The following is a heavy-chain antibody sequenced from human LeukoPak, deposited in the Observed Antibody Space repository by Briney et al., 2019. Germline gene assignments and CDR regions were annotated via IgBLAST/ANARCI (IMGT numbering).Heavy chain of an antibody. D-gene: IGHD6-13*01. Sequence: ASVKVSCKASGYTFTGYYMHWVRQAPGQGLEWMGWINPNSGGTNYAQKFQGRVTMTRDTSISTAYMELSSLRSEDTAVYYCARGLFVAAAPNWFDPWGQGTLVTVSS. CDR2: INPNSGGT. CDR1: GYTFTGYY. V-gene: IGHV1-2*02. CDR3: ARGLFVAAAPNWFDP. J-gene: IGHJ5*02.